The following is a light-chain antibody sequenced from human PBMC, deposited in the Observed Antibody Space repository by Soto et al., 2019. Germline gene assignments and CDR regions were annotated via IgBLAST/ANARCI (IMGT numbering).Light chain of an antibody. CDR3: NSYTSSSTHV. CDR1: SSDVGGYNY. Sequence: QSALTQPASVSGSPGHSITISCTGTSSDVGGYNYVSWYQQHPGKAPKLIISDVSNRPSGVSNRFSGSKSGNTASLTISGLQAEDEADYYCNSYTSSSTHVFGTGTKVTVL. CDR2: DVS. J-gene: IGLJ1*01. V-gene: IGLV2-14*03.